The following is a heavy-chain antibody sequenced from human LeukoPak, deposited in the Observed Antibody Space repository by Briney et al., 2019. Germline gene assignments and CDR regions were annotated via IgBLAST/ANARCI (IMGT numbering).Heavy chain of an antibody. Sequence: SETLSLTCTVSGGSISSYYWSWIRQPAGKGLEWIGRIYTSGSTNYNPSLKSRVTMSVDTSKNQFSLKLSSVTAADTAVYYGARVLARRGSGSYTWFDPWGQGTLVTVSS. CDR3: ARVLARRGSGSYTWFDP. CDR1: GGSISSYY. V-gene: IGHV4-4*07. J-gene: IGHJ5*02. CDR2: IYTSGST. D-gene: IGHD3-10*01.